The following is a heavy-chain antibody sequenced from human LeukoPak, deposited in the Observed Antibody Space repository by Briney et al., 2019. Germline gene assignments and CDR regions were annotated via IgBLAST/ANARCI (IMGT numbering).Heavy chain of an antibody. V-gene: IGHV4-59*12. Sequence: SETLSLTCTVSGGSISSYYWSWIRQPPGKGLEWIGYIYNSGSTNYNPSPENRVTISVDTSKNQFSLKLSSVTAADTAVYYCARGRRTIFGAARAFDIWGQGTMVTVSS. J-gene: IGHJ3*02. CDR1: GGSISSYY. CDR2: IYNSGST. CDR3: ARGRRTIFGAARAFDI. D-gene: IGHD3-3*01.